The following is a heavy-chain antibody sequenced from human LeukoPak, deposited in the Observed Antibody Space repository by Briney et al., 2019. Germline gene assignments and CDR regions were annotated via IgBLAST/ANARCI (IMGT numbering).Heavy chain of an antibody. V-gene: IGHV3-23*01. CDR3: AAHYGSYSTYDF. CDR2: ISNGGDYA. D-gene: IGHD3-10*01. Sequence: GKSLRLSCAASGLIFSSYAMSWVRQTPGKGLEWVSVISNGGDYAYYADSVKGRFTISRDNSKNTLYLQMDTLRAEDTAIYYCAAHYGSYSTYDFWGQGTLVTVSS. CDR1: GLIFSSYA. J-gene: IGHJ4*02.